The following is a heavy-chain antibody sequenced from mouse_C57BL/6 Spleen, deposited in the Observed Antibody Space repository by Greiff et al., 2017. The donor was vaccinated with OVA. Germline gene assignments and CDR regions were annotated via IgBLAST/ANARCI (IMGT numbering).Heavy chain of an antibody. J-gene: IGHJ4*01. CDR3: ARDENEGWGAMDY. CDR2: ISDGGSYT. V-gene: IGHV5-4*01. D-gene: IGHD2-3*01. Sequence: EVQRVESGGGLVKPGGSLKLSCAASGFTFSSYAMSWVRQTPEKRLEWVATISDGGSYTYYPDNVKGRFTISRDNAKNNLYLQMSHLKSEDTAMYYCARDENEGWGAMDYWGQGTSVTVSS. CDR1: GFTFSSYA.